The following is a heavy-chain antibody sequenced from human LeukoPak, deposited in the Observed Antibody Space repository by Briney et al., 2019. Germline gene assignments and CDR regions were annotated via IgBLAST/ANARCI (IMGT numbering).Heavy chain of an antibody. CDR1: GGSMSSGGYY. Sequence: KPSETLSLTCTVSGGSMSSGGYYWSWIRQHPGKGLEWIGYIYYSGSTYYNPSLKSRVTISVDTSKNQFSLKLSSVTAADAAMYYCAGGSRAHLHLVFDYWGQGTLVTVSS. J-gene: IGHJ4*02. V-gene: IGHV4-31*03. CDR2: IYYSGST. D-gene: IGHD6-13*01. CDR3: AGGSRAHLHLVFDY.